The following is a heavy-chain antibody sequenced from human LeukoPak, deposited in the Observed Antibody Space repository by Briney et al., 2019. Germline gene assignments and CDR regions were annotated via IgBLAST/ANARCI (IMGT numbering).Heavy chain of an antibody. CDR3: ARDFSSSPNFDF. Sequence: PSETLSLTCTVSGVSISSSNSYWGWIRQPPGKGLEWIGSIYYSGNTYYNASLKSQVSISIDTSKNQFSLRLTSVTAADTAVYYCARDFSSSPNFDFRGQGALVTVSS. V-gene: IGHV4-39*07. CDR2: IYYSGNT. D-gene: IGHD6-6*01. J-gene: IGHJ4*02. CDR1: GVSISSSNSY.